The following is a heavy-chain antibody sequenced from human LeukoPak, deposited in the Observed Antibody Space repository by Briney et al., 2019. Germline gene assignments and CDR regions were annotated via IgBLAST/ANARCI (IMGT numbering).Heavy chain of an antibody. CDR1: GFTFSSYW. Sequence: GGSLRLSCAASGFTFSSYWMHWVRQAPGKGLVWVSRINSDGSSTSYADSVKGRFTISRDNSKNTLYLQMNSLRAEDTAVYYCAREYHWGGAFDHWGQGTLVTVFS. CDR2: INSDGSST. J-gene: IGHJ4*02. CDR3: AREYHWGGAFDH. V-gene: IGHV3-74*01. D-gene: IGHD1-20*01.